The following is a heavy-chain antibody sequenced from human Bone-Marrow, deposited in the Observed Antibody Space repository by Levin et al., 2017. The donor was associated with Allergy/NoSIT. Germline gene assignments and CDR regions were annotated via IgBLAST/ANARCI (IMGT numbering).Heavy chain of an antibody. CDR2: ISSNGGST. CDR1: GFTFSSYA. V-gene: IGHV3-64*01. CDR3: ARGTGLGGVFGVVAYYFDY. D-gene: IGHD3-3*01. Sequence: GESLKISCAASGFTFSSYAMHWVRQAPGKGLEYVSAISSNGGSTYYANSVKGRFTISRDNSKNTLYLQMGSLRAEDMAVYYCARGTGLGGVFGVVAYYFDYWGQGTLVTVSS. J-gene: IGHJ4*02.